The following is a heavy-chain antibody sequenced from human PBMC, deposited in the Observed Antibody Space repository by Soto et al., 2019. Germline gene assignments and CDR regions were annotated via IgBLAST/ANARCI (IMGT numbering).Heavy chain of an antibody. CDR3: VRDRRQQRVGTAY. J-gene: IGHJ4*02. D-gene: IGHD2-21*02. CDR2: INSDGSST. Sequence: EVQLVESGGGLAQPGGSLRLSCAASGFTFSSCMMYWVRQAPGKGLVWVSRINSDGSSTSYADSVKGRFTISRDNAKNTVELQRNGLRVEDTAVYDCVRDRRQQRVGTAYWGQGTLVTVSS. V-gene: IGHV3-74*01. CDR1: GFTFSSCM.